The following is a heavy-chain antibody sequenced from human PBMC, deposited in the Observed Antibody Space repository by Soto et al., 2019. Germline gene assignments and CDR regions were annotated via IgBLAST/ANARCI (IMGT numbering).Heavy chain of an antibody. CDR2: IKSDGSDT. CDR3: ARGSEAYDYSYGMDV. J-gene: IGHJ6*02. CDR1: GFTFSGFW. V-gene: IGHV3-74*01. Sequence: GGSLRLSCAASGFTFSGFWMHWVRQTPGKGLMWVAHIKSDGSDTTYADSVKGRFTIARDNPKNTLYLQMNSVRVEDTGVYYCARGSEAYDYSYGMDVWGHGTTVTVSS.